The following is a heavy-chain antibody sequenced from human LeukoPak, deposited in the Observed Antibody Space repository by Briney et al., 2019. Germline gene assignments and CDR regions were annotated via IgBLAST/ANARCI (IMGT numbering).Heavy chain of an antibody. CDR2: INPNSGGT. D-gene: IGHD2-15*01. CDR1: GYTFTGYY. V-gene: IGHV1-2*02. J-gene: IGHJ4*02. CDR3: AGRPRCSGGSCYSTFFDY. Sequence: GASVKVSCKASGYTFTGYYMHWVRQAPGQGLEWMGWINPNSGGTNYAQKFQGRVTITRDTSISTAYMELSRLRSDDTAVYYCAGRPRCSGGSCYSTFFDYWGQGTLVTVSS.